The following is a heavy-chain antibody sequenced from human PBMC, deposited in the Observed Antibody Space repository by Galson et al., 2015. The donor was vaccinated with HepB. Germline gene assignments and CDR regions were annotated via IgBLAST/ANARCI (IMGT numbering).Heavy chain of an antibody. Sequence: SLRLSCAASGFTFSSYAMHWVRQAPGKGLEWVAVISYDGSNKYYADSVKGRFTISRDNSKNTLYLQMNSLRAEDTAVYYCAREEIVVVPAAISQIDYWGQGTLVTVSS. CDR3: AREEIVVVPAAISQIDY. CDR2: ISYDGSNK. CDR1: GFTFSSYA. V-gene: IGHV3-30*04. D-gene: IGHD2-2*01. J-gene: IGHJ4*02.